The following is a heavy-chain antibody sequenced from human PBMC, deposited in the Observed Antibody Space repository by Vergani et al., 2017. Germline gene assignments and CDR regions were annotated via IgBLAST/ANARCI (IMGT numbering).Heavy chain of an antibody. J-gene: IGHJ3*02. CDR2: INPNSGGT. CDR1: GYTFTGYY. Sequence: QVQLVQSGTEVKKPGASVKVSCKASGYTFTGYYMHWVRQAPGQGLEWMGWINPNSGGTNYAQKFQGRVTMTRDTSISTAYMELSRLRSDDTAVYYCASVPTYCSSTSCYSGAFDIWSQGTMVTVSS. V-gene: IGHV1-2*02. CDR3: ASVPTYCSSTSCYSGAFDI. D-gene: IGHD2-2*01.